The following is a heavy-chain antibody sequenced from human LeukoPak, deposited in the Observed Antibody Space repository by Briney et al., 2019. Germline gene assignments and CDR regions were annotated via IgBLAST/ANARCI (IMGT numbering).Heavy chain of an antibody. V-gene: IGHV4-59*12. D-gene: IGHD1-26*01. CDR2: IYYSGST. CDR3: ARGLLGVSGNGAWWELPPYFD. J-gene: IGHJ4*01. Sequence: PSETLSLTCTVSGDSISSYYWSWIRQPPGKGLEWIGYIYYSGSTNYNPSLKSRVTISVDRSKNQFSLKLSSVTAADTAVYYCARGLLGVSGNGAWWELPPYFD. CDR1: GDSISSYY.